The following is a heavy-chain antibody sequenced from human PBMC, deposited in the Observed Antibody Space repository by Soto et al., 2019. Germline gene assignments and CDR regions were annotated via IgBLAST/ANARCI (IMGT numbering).Heavy chain of an antibody. CDR3: ARVDYYGSGSPYYFDY. CDR1: GYTFTGYY. J-gene: IGHJ4*02. V-gene: IGHV1-2*04. CDR2: INPNSGGT. Sequence: EASVKVSCKASGYTFTGYYMHWVRQAPGQGLEWMGWINPNSGGTNYAQKFQGWVTMTRDTSISTAYMELSRLRSDDTAVYYCARVDYYGSGSPYYFDYWGQGTLVTVSS. D-gene: IGHD3-10*01.